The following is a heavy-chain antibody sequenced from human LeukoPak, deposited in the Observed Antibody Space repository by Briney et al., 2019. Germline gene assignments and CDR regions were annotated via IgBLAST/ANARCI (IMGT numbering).Heavy chain of an antibody. CDR1: GYTFTSYY. CDR2: INPSGGST. CDR3: ARDNIFGYYYSSGSYYWFDP. Sequence: GASVKVSCKASGYTFTSYYMHWVRQAPGQGLEWMGIINPSGGSTSYAQKFQGRVTMTRDMSTSTVYTELSSLRSEDTAVYYCARDNIFGYYYSSGSYYWFDPWGQGTLVTVSS. D-gene: IGHD3-10*01. V-gene: IGHV1-46*01. J-gene: IGHJ5*02.